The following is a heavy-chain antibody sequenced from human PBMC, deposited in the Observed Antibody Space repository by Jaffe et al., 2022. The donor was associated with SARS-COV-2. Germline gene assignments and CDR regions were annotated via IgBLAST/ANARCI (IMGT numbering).Heavy chain of an antibody. J-gene: IGHJ4*02. D-gene: IGHD6-19*01. Sequence: QLQLQESGPGLVKPSETLSLTCTVSGGSISSSSYYWGWIRQPPGKGLEWIGSIYYSGSTYYNPSLKSRVTISVDTSKNQFSLKLSSVTAADTAVYYCARLSYSSGQRYFDYWGQGTLVTVSS. CDR1: GGSISSSSYY. CDR3: ARLSYSSGQRYFDY. CDR2: IYYSGST. V-gene: IGHV4-39*01.